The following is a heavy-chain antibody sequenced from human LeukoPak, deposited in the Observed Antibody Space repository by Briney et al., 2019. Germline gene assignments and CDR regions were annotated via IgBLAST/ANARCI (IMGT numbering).Heavy chain of an antibody. CDR3: ARSTTHGAFDI. CDR1: GGSISSGGYS. D-gene: IGHD5/OR15-5a*01. CDR2: IYHSGST. J-gene: IGHJ3*02. V-gene: IGHV4-30-2*01. Sequence: PSQTLSLTCAVSGGSISSGGYSWSWIRQPPGKGLEWIGYIYHSGSTYYNPSLKSRVTISVDRSKNQFSLKLSSVTAADTAVYYCARSTTHGAFDIWGQGTMVTVSS.